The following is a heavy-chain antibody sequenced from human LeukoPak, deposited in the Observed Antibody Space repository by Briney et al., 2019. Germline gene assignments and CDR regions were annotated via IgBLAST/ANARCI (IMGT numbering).Heavy chain of an antibody. D-gene: IGHD1-14*01. Sequence: GGSLRLSCAASGFTFSTYWMHWVRQAPGKGLVWVSRTNSDGSSTTYADSEKGRFTISRDNAKNSLYLQMNSLRAEDTAVYYCARENHGSFDYWGQGTLVTVSS. CDR3: ARENHGSFDY. J-gene: IGHJ4*02. CDR2: TNSDGSST. V-gene: IGHV3-74*01. CDR1: GFTFSTYW.